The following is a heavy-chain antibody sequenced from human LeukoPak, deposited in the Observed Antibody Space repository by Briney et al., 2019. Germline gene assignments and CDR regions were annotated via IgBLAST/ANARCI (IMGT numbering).Heavy chain of an antibody. Sequence: SETLSLTCTVSGGSISSYYWSWIRQPAGKGLEWIGRIHTTGSTNYNPSLRSRVTMSVDTSKNQFSLKLSSVTAADTAVYFCAGLEIFGGGSCYGDYWGQGIVVTVSS. J-gene: IGHJ4*02. V-gene: IGHV4-4*07. CDR1: GGSISSYY. D-gene: IGHD3-22*01. CDR2: IHTTGST. CDR3: AGLEIFGGGSCYGDY.